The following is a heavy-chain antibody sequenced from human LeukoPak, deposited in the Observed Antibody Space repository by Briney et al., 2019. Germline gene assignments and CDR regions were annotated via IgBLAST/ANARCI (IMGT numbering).Heavy chain of an antibody. CDR2: IFYSGST. V-gene: IGHV4-59*08. CDR3: ARRSGGGDYYFDY. D-gene: IGHD3-16*01. Sequence: SETLSLTCTVSGGSISSYYWSWIRQPPGKGLEWIGYIFYSGSTKYNPSLKSRVTISLDTSKNQFSLKLTSVTAADTAVYYCARRSGGGDYYFDYWGQGTLVTVSS. J-gene: IGHJ4*02. CDR1: GGSISSYY.